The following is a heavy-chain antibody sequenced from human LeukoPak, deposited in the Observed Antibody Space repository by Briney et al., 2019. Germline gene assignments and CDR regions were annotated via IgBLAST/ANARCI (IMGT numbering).Heavy chain of an antibody. V-gene: IGHV4-38-2*01. J-gene: IGHJ1*01. CDR1: GFSINTAHY. CDR2: ISHGGNA. CDR3: ARGMSSVAAVGL. D-gene: IGHD6-13*01. Sequence: PSETLSLTCAVSGFSINTAHYWGWVRQPPGEGLEWIGSISHGGNAYYNPSLKSRVTISLDASKNQFSLKVTSLTAADTAVYYCARGMSSVAAVGLWGRGTLVTVSS.